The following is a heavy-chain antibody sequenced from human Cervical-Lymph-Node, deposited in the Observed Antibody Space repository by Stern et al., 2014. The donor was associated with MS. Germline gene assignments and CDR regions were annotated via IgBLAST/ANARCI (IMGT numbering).Heavy chain of an antibody. J-gene: IGHJ4*02. CDR1: GFTFTSCY. V-gene: IGHV1-2*02. Sequence: QVQLVQSGAEVRRPGASVKVACKASGFTFTSCYMHWVRQAPGQGLEWMGWINANRGGTNSAQKFQGRVTMTRDTSISTVYMDLTGLTSDDTAIYYCARDMSTVTTPYFDYWGQGTLVTVPS. D-gene: IGHD4-17*01. CDR2: INANRGGT. CDR3: ARDMSTVTTPYFDY.